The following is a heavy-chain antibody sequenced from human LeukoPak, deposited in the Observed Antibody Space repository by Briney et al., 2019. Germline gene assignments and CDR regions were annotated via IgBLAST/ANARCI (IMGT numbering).Heavy chain of an antibody. CDR1: GGSFSGYY. J-gene: IGHJ6*03. Sequence: SETLSLTCAVYGGSFSGYYWSWIRQPPGKGLEWIGEINHSGSTNYNPSLKSRVTISVDTSKNQFSLKLSSVTAAYTAVYYCACLSIAARPTYYYMDVWGKGTTVTVSS. D-gene: IGHD6-6*01. CDR3: ACLSIAARPTYYYMDV. CDR2: INHSGST. V-gene: IGHV4-34*01.